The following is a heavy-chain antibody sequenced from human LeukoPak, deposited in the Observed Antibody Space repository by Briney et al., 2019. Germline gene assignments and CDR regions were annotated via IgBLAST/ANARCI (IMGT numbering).Heavy chain of an antibody. V-gene: IGHV4-39*07. CDR2: IYYSGST. Sequence: SETLSLTCTVSGDSISSSNYYWGWIRQPPGKGLEWIGSIYYSGSTYYNPSLKSRVTMSVDTSKNQFSLKLSSVTAADTAVYYCAAGYYYGSGSSAVPDYWGQGTLVTVSS. D-gene: IGHD3-10*01. CDR1: GDSISSSNYY. J-gene: IGHJ4*02. CDR3: AAGYYYGSGSSAVPDY.